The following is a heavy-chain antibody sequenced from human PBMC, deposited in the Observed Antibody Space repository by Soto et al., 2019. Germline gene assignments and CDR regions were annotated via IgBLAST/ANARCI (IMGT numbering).Heavy chain of an antibody. CDR3: AKEGEYYDFWSGYYMYYFDY. V-gene: IGHV3-30*18. CDR1: GFTFSSYG. CDR2: ISYDGSNK. D-gene: IGHD3-3*01. Sequence: QVQLVESGGGVVQPGRSLRLSCAASGFTFSSYGMHWVRQAPGKGLEWGAVISYDGSNKYYADSVKGRFTISRDNSKNTLYLQMNSLRAEDTAVYYCAKEGEYYDFWSGYYMYYFDYWGQGTLVTVSS. J-gene: IGHJ4*02.